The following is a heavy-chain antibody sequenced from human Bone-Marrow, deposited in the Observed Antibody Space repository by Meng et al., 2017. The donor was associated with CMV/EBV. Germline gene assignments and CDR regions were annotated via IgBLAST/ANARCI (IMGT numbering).Heavy chain of an antibody. J-gene: IGHJ4*02. CDR1: GYTFTSYD. CDR2: MNPNSGNT. CDR3: ARPGYCSSTSCYLLDY. D-gene: IGHD2-2*01. V-gene: IGHV1-8*03. Sequence: ASVKVSCKASGYTFTSYDINWVRQATGQGLEWMGWMNPNSGNTGYAQKFQGRVTITRNTSISTAYMELSSLRSEDTAVYYCARPGYCSSTSCYLLDYWGQGTLVTVYS.